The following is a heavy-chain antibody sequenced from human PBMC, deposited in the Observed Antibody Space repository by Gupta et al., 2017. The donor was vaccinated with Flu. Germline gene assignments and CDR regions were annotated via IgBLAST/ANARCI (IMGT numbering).Heavy chain of an antibody. Sequence: EVQLLESGGGVVEPGGCLRHSCAAPGFFFRSYALHWLRQAPGKGLEWVSTISGSAYSTFYGDSVKGRFTISRDNAKNTLYLQMTSLRADDTAVYYWAKGGRSDYENFDYWGQGILVTVSS. J-gene: IGHJ4*02. V-gene: IGHV3-23*01. D-gene: IGHD5-12*01. CDR1: GFFFRSYA. CDR2: ISGSAYST. CDR3: AKGGRSDYENFDY.